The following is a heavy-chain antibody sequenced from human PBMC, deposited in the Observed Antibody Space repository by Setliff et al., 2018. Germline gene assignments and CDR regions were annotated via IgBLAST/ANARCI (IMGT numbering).Heavy chain of an antibody. D-gene: IGHD3-22*01. CDR1: GYTFTSYG. V-gene: IGHV1-18*01. J-gene: IGHJ6*02. CDR2: ISAYNGNT. CDR3: ARDKATYYDSSGYYFTSSMDV. Sequence: ASVKVSCKASGYTFTSYGISWVRQAPGQGLEWMGWISAYNGNTNYAQKIQGRVTMTTDTSTSTAYMELRSLRSDDTAVYYCARDKATYYDSSGYYFTSSMDVWGQGTTVTVSS.